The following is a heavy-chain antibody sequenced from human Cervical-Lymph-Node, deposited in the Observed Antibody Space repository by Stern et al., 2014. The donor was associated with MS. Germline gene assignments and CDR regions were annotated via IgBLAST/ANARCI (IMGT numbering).Heavy chain of an antibody. CDR1: GFTFSSYS. CDR2: ISSGGSYI. V-gene: IGHV3-21*01. D-gene: IGHD4-23*01. Sequence: EVQLVESGGGLVKPGGSLRLSCAASGFTFSSYSMNWVRQAPGKGLEWVASISSGGSYIYYVDSLKGRFTISRDNAKNSLYLQMNSLRAEDTAVYYCARGRGGNYRYYFDYWGQGTLVTVSS. CDR3: ARGRGGNYRYYFDY. J-gene: IGHJ4*02.